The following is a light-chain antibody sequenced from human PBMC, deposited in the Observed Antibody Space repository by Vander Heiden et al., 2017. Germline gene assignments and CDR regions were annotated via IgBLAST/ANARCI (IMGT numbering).Light chain of an antibody. Sequence: DLLLIQTLHPPPRYLDEGATINCKASQSVLYSSNNRSYLAWYQQKPGQPPKLLIYWASTRQSGVPDRFSGSGSGTDFTLTISSLQAEDVAVYYCQQDDRAPLTFGQGTKVEIK. V-gene: IGKV4-1*01. J-gene: IGKJ1*01. CDR3: QQDDRAPLT. CDR2: WAS. CDR1: QSVLYSSNNRSY.